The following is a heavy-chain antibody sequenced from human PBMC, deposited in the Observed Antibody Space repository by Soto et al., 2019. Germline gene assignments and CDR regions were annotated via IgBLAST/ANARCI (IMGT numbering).Heavy chain of an antibody. CDR2: LSSRGFST. D-gene: IGHD3-10*01. V-gene: IGHV3-23*01. CDR1: GFTFNDYA. CDR3: AKARSKFGELSDY. Sequence: GGSLRLSCAASGFTFNDYALTWVRQVPGKGLEWVSSLSSRGFSTHYAESVRGRFTISRDNIKDTVYLQMNSLRAEDTAVYYCAKARSKFGELSDYWGQGTLVTVSS. J-gene: IGHJ4*02.